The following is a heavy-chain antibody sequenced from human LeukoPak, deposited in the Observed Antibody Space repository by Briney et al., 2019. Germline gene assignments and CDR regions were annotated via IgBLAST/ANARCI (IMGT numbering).Heavy chain of an antibody. V-gene: IGHV4-30-4*08. Sequence: SETLSLTCNVSGGSISSGDCDWSWIRQPPGKGLEWIGYIYYSGSTYYNPSLKSRVTISVDTSKNQFSLKLSSVTAADTAVHYCARDLPPGSHMDVWAKGTTVTVSS. CDR3: ARDLPPGSHMDV. J-gene: IGHJ6*03. CDR2: IYYSGST. CDR1: GGSISSGDCD. D-gene: IGHD2-15*01.